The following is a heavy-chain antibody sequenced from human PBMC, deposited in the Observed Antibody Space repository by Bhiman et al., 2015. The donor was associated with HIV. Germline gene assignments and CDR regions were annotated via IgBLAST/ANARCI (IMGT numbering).Heavy chain of an antibody. CDR3: ARDRIPYGDYTRGYYYGMDV. D-gene: IGHD4-17*01. Sequence: QVQLVESGGGVVQPGRSLRLSCAASRFTFSTYAMHWVRQAPGKGLEWVAVISYDGSNKYYADSVKGRFTISRDNSKNTLYLQMNSLRAEDTAVYYCARDRIPYGDYTRGYYYGMDVWGQGTTVTVSS. CDR2: ISYDGSNK. J-gene: IGHJ6*02. CDR1: RFTFSTYA. V-gene: IGHV3-30-3*01.